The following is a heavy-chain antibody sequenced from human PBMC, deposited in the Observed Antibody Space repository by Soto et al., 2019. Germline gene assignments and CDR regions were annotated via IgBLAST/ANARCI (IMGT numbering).Heavy chain of an antibody. J-gene: IGHJ5*02. Sequence: GGSLRLSCSASGFTFSSYAMHWVRQAPGKGLEYVSAISSNGGSTYYADSVKGRFTISRDNSKNTLYLQMSSPRAEDTAVYYCVKGTTYDILTGVWFDPWGQGTLVTVSS. V-gene: IGHV3-64D*06. CDR1: GFTFSSYA. D-gene: IGHD3-9*01. CDR3: VKGTTYDILTGVWFDP. CDR2: ISSNGGST.